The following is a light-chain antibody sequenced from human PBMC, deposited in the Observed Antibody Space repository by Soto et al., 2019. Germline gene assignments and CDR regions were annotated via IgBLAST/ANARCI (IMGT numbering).Light chain of an antibody. CDR3: QQFYSKPFA. J-gene: IGKJ3*01. V-gene: IGKV4-1*01. Sequence: DIVMTQSPDSLAVSLGERATINCKSSQSVSNYLTWYQQKPGQPPKLLIYWASTRESGVPDRFSGSGSGTDFTLTIRSLEAEDLAGYYCQQFYSKPFAFGPGNKVDLQ. CDR1: QSVSNY. CDR2: WAS.